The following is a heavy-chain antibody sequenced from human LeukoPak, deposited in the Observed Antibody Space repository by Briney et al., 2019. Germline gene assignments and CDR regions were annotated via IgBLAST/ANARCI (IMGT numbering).Heavy chain of an antibody. J-gene: IGHJ4*02. Sequence: ASVKISCKAFGYSFASYAMHWVRRAAGQRLEWMGWSNGGSGYPIYSPEFEGRVTITRDTSASTVYMELRGLRSDDMAIYYCARSPGGNSRTWLDYRGQGTPVTASA. CDR1: GYSFASYA. CDR2: SNGGSGYP. CDR3: ARSPGGNSRTWLDY. D-gene: IGHD4-23*01. V-gene: IGHV1-3*02.